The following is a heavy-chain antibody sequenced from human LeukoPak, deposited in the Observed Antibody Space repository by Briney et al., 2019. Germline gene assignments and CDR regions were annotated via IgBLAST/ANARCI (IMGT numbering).Heavy chain of an antibody. CDR2: IWYDGSNK. CDR3: ARGVDYYENSGTIDY. D-gene: IGHD3-22*01. J-gene: IGHJ4*02. CDR1: GFTFSSYG. V-gene: IGHV3-33*01. Sequence: GGSLRLSCAASGFTFSSYGMHWVRQAPGKGLEWVAVIWYDGSNKYYADSVKGRFTISRDNSKNTLYLQMNSLRAEDTAVYYCARGVDYYENSGTIDYWGQGTLVTVSS.